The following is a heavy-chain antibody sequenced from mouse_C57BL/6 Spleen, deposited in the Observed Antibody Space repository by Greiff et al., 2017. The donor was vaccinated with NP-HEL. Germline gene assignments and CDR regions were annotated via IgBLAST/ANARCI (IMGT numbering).Heavy chain of an antibody. J-gene: IGHJ1*03. CDR2: IRSKSNNYAT. CDR1: GFSFNTYA. V-gene: IGHV10-1*01. D-gene: IGHD2-2*01. CDR3: VRLVADWYFDV. Sequence: EVQVVESGGGLVQPKGSLKLSCAASGFSFNTYAMNWVRQAPGKGLEWVARIRSKSNNYATYYADSVKDRFTISRDDSESMLYLQMNNLKTEDTAMYYCVRLVADWYFDVWGTGTTVTVSS.